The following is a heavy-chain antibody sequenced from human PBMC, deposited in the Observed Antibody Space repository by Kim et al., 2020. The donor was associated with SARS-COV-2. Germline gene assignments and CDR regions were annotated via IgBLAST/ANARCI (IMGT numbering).Heavy chain of an antibody. CDR2: IYYSGST. Sequence: SETLSLTRTVSGGSISSYYWSWIRQPPGKGLEWIGYIYYSGSTNYNPSLKSRVTISVDTSKNQFSLKLSSVTAADTAVYYCARDTRYYDSSGYDPLNAFDIWGQGTMVTVSS. J-gene: IGHJ3*02. CDR1: GGSISSYY. CDR3: ARDTRYYDSSGYDPLNAFDI. D-gene: IGHD3-22*01. V-gene: IGHV4-59*01.